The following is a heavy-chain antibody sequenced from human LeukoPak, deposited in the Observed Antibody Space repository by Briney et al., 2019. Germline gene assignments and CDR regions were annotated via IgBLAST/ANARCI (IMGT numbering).Heavy chain of an antibody. J-gene: IGHJ4*02. CDR1: GFTFSSYG. D-gene: IGHD5-18*01. V-gene: IGHV3-33*01. CDR2: IWYDGSNK. CDR3: ARDRRYSYGSGFDY. Sequence: GGSLRLSCAASGFTFSSYGMHWVRQAPGKGLEWVAVIWYDGSNKYYADSVKGRFTISRDNSENTLYLQMNSLRAEDTAVYYCARDRRYSYGSGFDYWGQGTLVTVSS.